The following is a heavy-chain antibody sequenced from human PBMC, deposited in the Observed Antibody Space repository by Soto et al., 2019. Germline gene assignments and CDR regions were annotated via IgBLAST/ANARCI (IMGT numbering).Heavy chain of an antibody. D-gene: IGHD3-22*01. Sequence: ASVKVSCKASGGTFSSYAISWVRQAPGQGLEWMGGIIPIFGTANYAQKFQGRVTITADESTSTAYMELSSLRSEDTAVYYCATTQGATYYYDSSGYYGQDYWGQGTLVTVSS. CDR3: ATTQGATYYYDSSGYYGQDY. CDR2: IIPIFGTA. V-gene: IGHV1-69*13. J-gene: IGHJ4*02. CDR1: GGTFSSYA.